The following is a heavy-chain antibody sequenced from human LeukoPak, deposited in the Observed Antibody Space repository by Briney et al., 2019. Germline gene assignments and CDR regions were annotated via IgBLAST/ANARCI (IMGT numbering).Heavy chain of an antibody. V-gene: IGHV1-2*06. Sequence: ASVKVSCRAAGYTFIGFYIHWVRRAPGQGLEWMGRIHPDGGGTNYAQIFQGRVTMTWDTSITTAYMELSSLRSEDTAVHYCARARTIVVVPAANGYYGMDVWGQGTTVTVSS. CDR1: GYTFIGFY. D-gene: IGHD2-2*01. CDR3: ARARTIVVVPAANGYYGMDV. CDR2: IHPDGGGT. J-gene: IGHJ6*02.